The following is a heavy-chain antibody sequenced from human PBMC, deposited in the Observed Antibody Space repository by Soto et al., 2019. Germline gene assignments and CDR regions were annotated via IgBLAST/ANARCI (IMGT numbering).Heavy chain of an antibody. Sequence: QVQLVESGGGVVQSGRSLRLSCEGCGFSFMNYSLYWVRQAPGKGLEWVATISYDGSNRYYTDSVKGRFTISRDNSKNALYLQMHALRPDDPAVYYCTTVQTPYCDFWRGLNYGIDVWGQGTTVAVSS. V-gene: IGHV3-30-3*01. J-gene: IGHJ6*02. CDR3: TTVQTPYCDFWRGLNYGIDV. CDR2: ISYDGSNR. D-gene: IGHD3-3*01. CDR1: GFSFMNYS.